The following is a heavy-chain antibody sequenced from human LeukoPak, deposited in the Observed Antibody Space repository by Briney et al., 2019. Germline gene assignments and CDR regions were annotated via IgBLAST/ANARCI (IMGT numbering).Heavy chain of an antibody. CDR2: IGSDGSNK. D-gene: IGHD3-10*01. Sequence: GGSLRLSCAASGFTFSSYGMHWVRQAPDKGLEWVASIGSDGSNKYYPDSVKGRFTISRDNSKNTLYLQMNSLRAEDTAVYYCAKDYGSETYYRFDYWGQGTLVTVSS. CDR3: AKDYGSETYYRFDY. CDR1: GFTFSSYG. V-gene: IGHV3-30*02. J-gene: IGHJ4*01.